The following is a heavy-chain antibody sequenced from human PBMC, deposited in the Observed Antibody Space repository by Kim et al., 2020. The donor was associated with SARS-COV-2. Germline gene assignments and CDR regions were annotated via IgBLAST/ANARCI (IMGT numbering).Heavy chain of an antibody. CDR2: IIPIFGTA. Sequence: SVKVSCKASGGTFSSYAISWVRQAPGQGLEWMGGIIPIFGTANYAQKFQGRVTITADESTSTAYMELSSLRSEDTAVYYCARDRAPSGWFLPAFDPWGQGTLVTVSS. J-gene: IGHJ5*02. D-gene: IGHD6-19*01. V-gene: IGHV1-69*13. CDR1: GGTFSSYA. CDR3: ARDRAPSGWFLPAFDP.